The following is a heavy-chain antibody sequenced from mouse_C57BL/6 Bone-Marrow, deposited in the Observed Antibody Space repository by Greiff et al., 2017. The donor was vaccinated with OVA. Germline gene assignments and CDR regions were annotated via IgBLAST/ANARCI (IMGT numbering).Heavy chain of an antibody. J-gene: IGHJ4*01. Sequence: QVQLQQSGAELVRPGASVKMSCKASGYTFTSYNMHWVKQTPRQGLEWIGAIYPGNGDTSYNQKFKGKATLTVDKSSSTAYMQLSSLTSEDSAVYFCARERAYYDYDYYYAMDYWGQGTSVTVSS. CDR2: IYPGNGDT. V-gene: IGHV1-12*01. D-gene: IGHD2-4*01. CDR1: GYTFTSYN. CDR3: ARERAYYDYDYYYAMDY.